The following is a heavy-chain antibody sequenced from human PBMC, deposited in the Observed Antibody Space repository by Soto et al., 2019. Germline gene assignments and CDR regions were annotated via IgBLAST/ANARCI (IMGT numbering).Heavy chain of an antibody. Sequence: GGSLRLSCAASGFTFSSYAMHWVRQAPGKGLEYVSAISSNGGSTYYANSVKGRFTISRDNSKNTLYLQMGSLRAEDMAVYYCARDLEDFWSGAAPPWGQGTLVTVSS. CDR2: ISSNGGST. CDR3: ARDLEDFWSGAAPP. J-gene: IGHJ5*02. V-gene: IGHV3-64*01. D-gene: IGHD3-3*01. CDR1: GFTFSSYA.